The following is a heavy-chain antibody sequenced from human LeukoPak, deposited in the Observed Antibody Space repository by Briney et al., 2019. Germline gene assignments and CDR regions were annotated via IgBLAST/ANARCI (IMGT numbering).Heavy chain of an antibody. CDR3: ARGQTGSDYGDPDPLGY. V-gene: IGHV1-18*01. CDR1: GYSFTSYG. Sequence: ASVKVSCKASGYSFTSYGLSWVRQAPGQGLEWMGRISAYNGNTNYALKLQGRVTMTTDASTTTAYLELRSLRSDDTAVYYCARGQTGSDYGDPDPLGYWGQGTLVTVSS. D-gene: IGHD4-17*01. CDR2: ISAYNGNT. J-gene: IGHJ4*02.